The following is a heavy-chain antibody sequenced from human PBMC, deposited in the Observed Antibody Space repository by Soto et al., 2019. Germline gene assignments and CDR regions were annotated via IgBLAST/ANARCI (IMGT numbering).Heavy chain of an antibody. V-gene: IGHV4-59*08. Sequence: SETLSLTCTVSGGSISSYYWSWIRQPPGKGLEWIGYIYYSGSTNYNPSLKSRVTISVETSKNQFSLKLSSVTAADTAVYYCARSQTVTFYMDVWGKGTTVTVSS. CDR1: GGSISSYY. CDR2: IYYSGST. CDR3: ARSQTVTFYMDV. J-gene: IGHJ6*03. D-gene: IGHD4-17*01.